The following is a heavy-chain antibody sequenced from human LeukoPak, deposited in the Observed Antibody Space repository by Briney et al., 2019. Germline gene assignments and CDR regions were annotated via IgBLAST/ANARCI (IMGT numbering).Heavy chain of an antibody. V-gene: IGHV1-2*02. J-gene: IGHJ4*02. D-gene: IGHD3-9*01. CDR1: GYTFTGYY. Sequence: ASVKVYCKASGYTFTGYYMHWVRQAPGQGLEWMGWINPNSGGTNYAQKFQGRVTMTRDTSISTAYMELSRLRSDDTAVYYCARAYYDILTGYYYYYFDYWGQGTLVTVSS. CDR3: ARAYYDILTGYYYYYFDY. CDR2: INPNSGGT.